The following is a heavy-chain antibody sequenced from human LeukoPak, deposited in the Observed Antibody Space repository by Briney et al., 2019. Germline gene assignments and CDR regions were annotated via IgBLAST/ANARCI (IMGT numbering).Heavy chain of an antibody. D-gene: IGHD5-18*01. CDR2: ISTSGST. J-gene: IGHJ4*02. CDR1: VASISNYY. CDR3: ASPRTSYRYTFDY. V-gene: IGHV4-4*09. Sequence: SETLSLTCAVSVASISNYYWSWIRQAPGKGLEWIGYISTSGSTNYNPSLKSRVSISLDTSNNRFSLNLNFVTAADTAVYFCASPRTSYRYTFDYWSPGALVTVSS.